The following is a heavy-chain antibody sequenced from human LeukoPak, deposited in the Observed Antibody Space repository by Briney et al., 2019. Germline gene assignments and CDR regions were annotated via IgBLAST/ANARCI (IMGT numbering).Heavy chain of an antibody. CDR2: IYYSGST. J-gene: IGHJ4*02. D-gene: IGHD3-22*01. CDR1: GYSISSSNW. V-gene: IGHV4-28*01. CDR3: ARSLDSSGFDY. Sequence: SETLSLTCAVSGYSISSSNWWGWIRQPPGKGLEWIGYIYYSGSTYYNPSLKSRVTMSVDTSKNQFSLKLSSVTAVDTAVYYCARSLDSSGFDYWGQGTLVTVSS.